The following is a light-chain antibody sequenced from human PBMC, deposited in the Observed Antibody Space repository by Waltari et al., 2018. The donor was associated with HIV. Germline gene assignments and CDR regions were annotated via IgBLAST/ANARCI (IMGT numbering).Light chain of an antibody. CDR1: SYNIGSSN. V-gene: IGLV1-47*01. CDR2: GNN. Sequence: QSVLTQPPSASGTPGQRVTISCSGSSYNIGSSNVSWYQQPPGTAPKLLIYGNNQRPSGVPHRFSGSKSGTSASLAISGLRSEDEADYYCAAWDDSLSGRVFGGGTKLTVL. CDR3: AAWDDSLSGRV. J-gene: IGLJ3*02.